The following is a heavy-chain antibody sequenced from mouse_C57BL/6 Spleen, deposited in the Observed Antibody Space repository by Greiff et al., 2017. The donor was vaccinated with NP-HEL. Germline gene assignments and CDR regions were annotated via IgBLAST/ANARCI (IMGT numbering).Heavy chain of an antibody. J-gene: IGHJ2*01. CDR2: ISSGGDYI. CDR3: TRERSYGSSPYYFDY. V-gene: IGHV5-9-1*02. Sequence: EVKLMESGEGLVKPGGSLKLSCAASGFTFSSYAMSWVRQTPEKRLEWVAYISSGGDYIYYADTVKGRFTISRDNARNTLYLQMSSLKSEDTAMYYGTRERSYGSSPYYFDYWGQGTTLTVSS. CDR1: GFTFSSYA. D-gene: IGHD1-1*01.